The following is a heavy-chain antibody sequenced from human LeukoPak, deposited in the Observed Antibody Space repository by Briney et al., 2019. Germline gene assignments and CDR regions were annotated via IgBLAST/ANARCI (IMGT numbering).Heavy chain of an antibody. CDR1: GYTFTSYG. V-gene: IGHV1-18*01. CDR3: ARDKLTMVRGGLRDAFDI. J-gene: IGHJ3*02. Sequence: ASVKVSCKASGYTFTSYGISWVRQAPGQGLEWMGWISAYNGNTNYAQKLQGRVTMTTDTSTSTAYMELRSLRSDDTAVYYCARDKLTMVRGGLRDAFDIWGQGTMATVSS. CDR2: ISAYNGNT. D-gene: IGHD3-10*01.